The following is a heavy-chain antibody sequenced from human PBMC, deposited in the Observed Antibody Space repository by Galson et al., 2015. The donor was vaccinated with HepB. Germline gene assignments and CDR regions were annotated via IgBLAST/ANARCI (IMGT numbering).Heavy chain of an antibody. CDR2: ISSSSSTI. Sequence: SLRLSCAASGFTFSSYSMNWVRQAPGKGLEWVSYISSSSSTIYYADSVKGRFTISRDNAKDSLYLQMNSLRAEDTAVYYCNWGSPFDYWGQGTLVTVSS. D-gene: IGHD7-27*01. CDR1: GFTFSSYS. V-gene: IGHV3-48*01. CDR3: NWGSPFDY. J-gene: IGHJ4*02.